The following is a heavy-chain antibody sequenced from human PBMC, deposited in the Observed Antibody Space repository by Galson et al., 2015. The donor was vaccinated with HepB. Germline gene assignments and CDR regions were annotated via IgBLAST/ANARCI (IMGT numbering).Heavy chain of an antibody. D-gene: IGHD2-15*01. CDR1: GGSISIYY. CDR3: ARQGPYYSVVD. J-gene: IGHJ4*02. CDR2: IYYSGST. Sequence: SETLSLTCTVSGGSISIYYWSWIRQPPGKGLEWIGYIYYSGSTNYNPSLKSRVTISLDTSKNQFSLKLSSVTAADPAVYYCARQGPYYSVVDWGQGTLVTVSS. V-gene: IGHV4-59*08.